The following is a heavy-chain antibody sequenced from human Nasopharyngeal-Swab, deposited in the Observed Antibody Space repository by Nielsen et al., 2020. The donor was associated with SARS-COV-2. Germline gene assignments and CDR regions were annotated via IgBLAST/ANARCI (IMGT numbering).Heavy chain of an antibody. J-gene: IGHJ4*02. V-gene: IGHV3-30*03. D-gene: IGHD3-10*01. CDR2: ISYDGNTK. CDR3: ARDDGGLGDY. CDR1: GFTLSHYG. Sequence: GGSLRLSCAASGFTLSHYGMHWVRQAPGKGLEWAAAISYDGNTKYYADSAKGRFTISRDSAKNALYLEMNSLRPEDTAVYFCARDDGGLGDYWGQGTLVTVSS.